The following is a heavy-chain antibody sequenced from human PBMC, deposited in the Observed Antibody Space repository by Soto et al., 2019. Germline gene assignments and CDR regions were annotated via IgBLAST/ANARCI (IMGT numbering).Heavy chain of an antibody. J-gene: IGHJ4*02. V-gene: IGHV4-39*01. Sequence: SETLSLTCTVSGGSISSSRYFWGWIRQPPGKGLEWIGSFYYSGGTYYNPSLKSRVTISVDTSKNQFSLKLSSVTAADTAVYYCARVNILTGYYLDHWGQGTLVTVSS. CDR1: GGSISSSRYF. CDR2: FYYSGGT. CDR3: ARVNILTGYYLDH. D-gene: IGHD3-9*01.